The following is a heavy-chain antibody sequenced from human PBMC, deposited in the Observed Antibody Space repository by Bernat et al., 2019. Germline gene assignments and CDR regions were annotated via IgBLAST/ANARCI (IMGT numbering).Heavy chain of an antibody. Sequence: QLQLQESGPGLVKPSETLSLTCTVSGCSISSSSYYWGWIRQPPGKGLEWIGSIYYSGSTYYNPSLKRRVTTSVDTSKNQFSLKLSSVTAADTAVYYCARVGYCSGGSCYDDDYWGQGTLVTVSS. J-gene: IGHJ4*02. CDR3: ARVGYCSGGSCYDDDY. D-gene: IGHD2-15*01. V-gene: IGHV4-39*01. CDR1: GCSISSSSYY. CDR2: IYYSGST.